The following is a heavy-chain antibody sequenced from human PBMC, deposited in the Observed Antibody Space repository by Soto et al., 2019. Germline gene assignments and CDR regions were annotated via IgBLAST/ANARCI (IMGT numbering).Heavy chain of an antibody. Sequence: QVQLVESGGGVVQPGRSLRLSCAASGFTFSSYGMHWVRQAPGKGLEWVAVISYDGSNKYYADSVKGRFTISRDNSKNTLYLQMNSLRAEDTAGYYCAKDGVTTVAFDIWGQGTMVTVSS. CDR1: GFTFSSYG. V-gene: IGHV3-30*18. CDR2: ISYDGSNK. CDR3: AKDGVTTVAFDI. D-gene: IGHD4-17*01. J-gene: IGHJ3*02.